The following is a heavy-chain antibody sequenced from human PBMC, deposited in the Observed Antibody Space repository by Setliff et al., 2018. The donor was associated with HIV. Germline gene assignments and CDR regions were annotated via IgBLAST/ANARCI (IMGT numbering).Heavy chain of an antibody. V-gene: IGHV1-2*02. D-gene: IGHD5-12*01. Sequence: ASVKVSCKASGYTFTGYYMHWVRQAPGQGLEWMGWINPNSGGTNYAQKFQGRVTMTRDTSISTAYMELSRLRSDDSAVYYCARVGRNFVATMSADYYYYMDVWGKGTTVTVSS. CDR1: GYTFTGYY. CDR2: INPNSGGT. J-gene: IGHJ6*03. CDR3: ARVGRNFVATMSADYYYYMDV.